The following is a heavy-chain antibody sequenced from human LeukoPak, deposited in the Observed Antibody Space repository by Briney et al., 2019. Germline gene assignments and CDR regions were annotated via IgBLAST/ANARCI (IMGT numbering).Heavy chain of an antibody. CDR1: GYSFTSYW. CDR3: ARIAGYCSYTSCQWFDP. V-gene: IGHV5-51*01. CDR2: IYPGDSDT. D-gene: IGHD2-2*01. Sequence: GESLKISCKGPGYSFTSYWIGWVRQMPGKGLEWMGIIYPGDSDTRYSTSFQGQVTISADKSISTAYLQWSSLKASDSAMYYCARIAGYCSYTSCQWFDPWGQGTLVTVSS. J-gene: IGHJ5*02.